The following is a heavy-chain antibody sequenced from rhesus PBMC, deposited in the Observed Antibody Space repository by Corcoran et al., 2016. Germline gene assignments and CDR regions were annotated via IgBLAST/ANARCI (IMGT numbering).Heavy chain of an antibody. J-gene: IGHJ4*01. V-gene: IGHV4-169*01. Sequence: QLQLQESVPGLVKPSETLSVTCAVSGGSISSSYWSWIRQAPGKGLEWIGYIYGSGSSTNYNPPLRGGVPRSEATAKNQFSLKLSSVTAAGTAVYYCARAAAQRQLAGYFDYWGQGVLVTVSS. D-gene: IGHD6-25*01. CDR3: ARAAAQRQLAGYFDY. CDR1: GGSISSSY. CDR2: IYGSGSST.